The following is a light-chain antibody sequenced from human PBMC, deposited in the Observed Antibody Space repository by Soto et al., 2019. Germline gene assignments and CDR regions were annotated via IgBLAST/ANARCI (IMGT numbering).Light chain of an antibody. CDR2: WAS. CDR1: QSVLYRSDNKNY. V-gene: IGKV4-1*01. Sequence: DIVMTQSPDSLAVSLGERATINCKSSQSVLYRSDNKNYLAWYQQKAGQPPKLLIYWASTRESGVPDRFSGSGSGTDFTLTISSLQAEDVAVYFCQQYYDTPYTFGPGTKLDFK. J-gene: IGKJ2*01. CDR3: QQYYDTPYT.